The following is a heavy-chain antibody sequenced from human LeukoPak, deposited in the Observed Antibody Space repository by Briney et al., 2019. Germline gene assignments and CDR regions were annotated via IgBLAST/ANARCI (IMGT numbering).Heavy chain of an antibody. D-gene: IGHD3-10*01. Sequence: SETLSLTCTDSGGSISSYYWSWIRQPPGKGLEWIGYIYYSGSTNYNPSLKSRVTISVDTSKNQFFLKLSSVTAADTAVYYCARAMKQFRDDAFDIWGQGTMVTVSS. CDR2: IYYSGST. J-gene: IGHJ3*02. CDR3: ARAMKQFRDDAFDI. CDR1: GGSISSYY. V-gene: IGHV4-59*01.